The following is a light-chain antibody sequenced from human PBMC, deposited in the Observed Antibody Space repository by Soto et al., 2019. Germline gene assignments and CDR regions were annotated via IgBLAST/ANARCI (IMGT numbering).Light chain of an antibody. Sequence: EIVLTQSPGTLSLSPGERATLSCRASQSGFSFYVAWFQQKPGQAPRLLIYGASTRATGIPDRFSGSGSGTDFTLTISRLSPEDFAVYYCHQDGSSPWTLGQGTNLEIK. J-gene: IGKJ1*01. CDR2: GAS. CDR1: QSGFSFY. CDR3: HQDGSSPWT. V-gene: IGKV3-20*01.